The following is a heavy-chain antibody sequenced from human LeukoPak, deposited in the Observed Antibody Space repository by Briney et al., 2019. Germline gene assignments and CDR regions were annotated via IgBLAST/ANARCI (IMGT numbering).Heavy chain of an antibody. V-gene: IGHV3-7*03. D-gene: IGHD3-22*01. Sequence: GGSLRLSCAASGFTFSGCWMTWVRQAPGKGLEWVANIKEDGSKKNYVDSVKGRFTIFRDNAKNSLYLQMNSLRAEDTAVYYCATPLDYYDSSGYHQGGDWGQGTLVTVSS. CDR3: ATPLDYYDSSGYHQGGD. J-gene: IGHJ4*02. CDR2: IKEDGSKK. CDR1: GFTFSGCW.